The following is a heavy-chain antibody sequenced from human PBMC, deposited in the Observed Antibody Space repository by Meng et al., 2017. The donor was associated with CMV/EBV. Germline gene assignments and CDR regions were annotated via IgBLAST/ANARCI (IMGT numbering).Heavy chain of an antibody. D-gene: IGHD2-2*01. CDR1: GYTFTSYG. CDR3: ARDAVVPADAPFHY. CDR2: ISAYNGNT. J-gene: IGHJ4*02. V-gene: IGHV1-18*01. Sequence: VQLVESGAEGKKPGASVKVSCKASGYTFTSYGISRVRQAPGQGLEWMGWISAYNGNTNYAQKLQGRVTMTTDTSTSTAYMELRSLRSDDTAVYYCARDAVVPADAPFHYWGQGTLVTVSS.